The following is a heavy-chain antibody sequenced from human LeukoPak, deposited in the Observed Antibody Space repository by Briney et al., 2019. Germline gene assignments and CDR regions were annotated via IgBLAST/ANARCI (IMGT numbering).Heavy chain of an antibody. CDR1: GYSISSGYY. CDR2: IYHSGST. V-gene: IGHV4-38-2*02. J-gene: IGHJ3*02. D-gene: IGHD6-19*01. Sequence: PSETLSLTCTVSGYSISSGYYWGWIRQPPGKGLEWIGSIYHSGSTYYNPSLKSRVTISVDTSKNQFSLKLSSVTAADTAVYYCATGVADLDAFDIWGQGTMVTVSS. CDR3: ATGVADLDAFDI.